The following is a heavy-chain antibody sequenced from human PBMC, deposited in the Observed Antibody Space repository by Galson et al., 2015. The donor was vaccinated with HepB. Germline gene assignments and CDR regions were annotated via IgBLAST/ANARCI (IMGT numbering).Heavy chain of an antibody. CDR1: GYSFTSYW. Sequence: QSGAEVKKPVESLRISCKGSGYSFTSYWISWVRQMPGKGLEWMGRIDPSDSYTNYSPSFQGHVTISADKSISTAYLQWSSLKASDTAMYYCARHRVPEGTMISSPTNHEGAFDIWGQGTMVTVSS. V-gene: IGHV5-10-1*01. CDR2: IDPSDSYT. CDR3: ARHRVPEGTMISSPTNHEGAFDI. J-gene: IGHJ3*02. D-gene: IGHD3-22*01.